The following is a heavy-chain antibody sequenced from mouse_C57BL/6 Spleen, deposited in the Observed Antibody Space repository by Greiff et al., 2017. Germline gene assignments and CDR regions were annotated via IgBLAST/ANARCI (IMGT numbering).Heavy chain of an antibody. CDR3: TRGASGYFDD. Sequence: VHLVESGAELVRPGASVTLSCKASGYTFTDYEMHWVKQTPVHGLEWIGAIDPETGGTAYNQKFKGKAILTADKSSSTAYMELRSLTSEDSAVYYCTRGASGYFDDWGQGTTLTVSS. CDR2: IDPETGGT. V-gene: IGHV1-15*01. J-gene: IGHJ2*01. CDR1: GYTFTDYE.